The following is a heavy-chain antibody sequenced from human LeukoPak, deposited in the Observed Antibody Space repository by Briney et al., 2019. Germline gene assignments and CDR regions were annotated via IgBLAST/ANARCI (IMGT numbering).Heavy chain of an antibody. CDR3: AKDLAFRTIVVVRRGFDY. CDR1: GFTFSSYG. V-gene: IGHV3-30*02. J-gene: IGHJ4*02. Sequence: TGGSLRLSCAASGFTFSSYGMHWVRQAPGKGLEWVAFIRYDGTNKYYVDSVKGRFTISRDNSKNTLYLQMNSLRAEDTAVYYCAKDLAFRTIVVVRRGFDYWGQGTLVTVSS. CDR2: IRYDGTNK. D-gene: IGHD3-22*01.